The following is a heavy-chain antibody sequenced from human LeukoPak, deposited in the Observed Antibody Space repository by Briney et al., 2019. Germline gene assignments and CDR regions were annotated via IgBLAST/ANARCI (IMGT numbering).Heavy chain of an antibody. Sequence: PSETLSLTCTVSGGSISSYYWSWIRQPPGKGLEWIGSIYHSGSTYYNPSLKSRVTISVDTSMNQFSLKLSSVTAADTAVYYCVRIRYYFDYWGQGTLVTVSS. V-gene: IGHV4-59*04. CDR2: IYHSGST. CDR3: VRIRYYFDY. J-gene: IGHJ4*02. CDR1: GGSISSYY. D-gene: IGHD4-17*01.